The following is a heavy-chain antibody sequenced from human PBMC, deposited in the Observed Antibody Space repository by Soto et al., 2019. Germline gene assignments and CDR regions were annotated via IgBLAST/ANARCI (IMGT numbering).Heavy chain of an antibody. D-gene: IGHD3-22*01. CDR3: AKGSSGRGPIYFDY. CDR1: RFTFSSYA. CDR2: ISGSGGTT. V-gene: IGHV3-23*01. J-gene: IGHJ4*02. Sequence: PGGSLRLSCAASRFTFSSYAMNWVRQAPGQGLEWVSGISGSGGTTNYGDSVKGRFTISRDNSKNTLYLQMNSLRAEDTAVYYCAKGSSGRGPIYFDYWGQGTLVTVYS.